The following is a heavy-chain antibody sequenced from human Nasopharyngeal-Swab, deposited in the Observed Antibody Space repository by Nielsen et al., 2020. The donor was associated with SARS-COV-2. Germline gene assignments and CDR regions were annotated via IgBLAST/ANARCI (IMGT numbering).Heavy chain of an antibody. D-gene: IGHD4-17*01. CDR1: GFTFSSYS. J-gene: IGHJ4*02. V-gene: IGHV3-23*01. CDR2: ISSGGSGT. Sequence: GGSLRLSCAASGFTFSSYSMSWVRQAPGKGLEWVSAISSGGSGTYNTDSVKGRFTISRDNSGNTVYMQMNSLRVEDTAIYYCARGSNGDYDYWGQGTLVTVSP. CDR3: ARGSNGDYDY.